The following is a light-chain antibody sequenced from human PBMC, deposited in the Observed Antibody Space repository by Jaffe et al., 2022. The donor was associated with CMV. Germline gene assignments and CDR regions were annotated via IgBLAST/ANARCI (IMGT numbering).Light chain of an antibody. CDR2: DNN. V-gene: IGLV1-51*01. CDR3: GTWDSSLSAWV. Sequence: QSVLTQPPSVSAAPGQGVTISCSGSSSNIGKNYVSWYQQLPATAPKLLIYDNNKRPSGIPDRFSGSKSGTSATLGITGLQTGDEADYYCGTWDSSLSAWVFGGGTKLTVL. CDR1: SSNIGKNY. J-gene: IGLJ3*02.